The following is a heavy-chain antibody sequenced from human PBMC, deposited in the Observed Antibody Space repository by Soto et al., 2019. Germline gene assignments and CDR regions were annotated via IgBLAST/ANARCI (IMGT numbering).Heavy chain of an antibody. CDR3: ARGLLYVFRSGPQLGSFDI. D-gene: IGHD3-3*01. Sequence: SETLSLSCTVSGGSVSSGSYYWSWIRQPPGKGLEWIGYIYYSGSTNYSPSLKSRVTISVDTSKNQFSLKLSSVTAADTAVYYCARGLLYVFRSGPQLGSFDIWGQGTMLTVS. CDR2: IYYSGST. V-gene: IGHV4-61*01. J-gene: IGHJ3*02. CDR1: GGSVSSGSYY.